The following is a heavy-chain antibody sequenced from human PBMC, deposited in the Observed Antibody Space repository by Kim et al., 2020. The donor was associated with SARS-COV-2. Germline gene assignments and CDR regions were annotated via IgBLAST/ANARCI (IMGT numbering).Heavy chain of an antibody. Sequence: SETLSLTCTVSGGSISSSSYYWGWIRQPPGKGLEWIGSIYYSGSTYYNPSLKSRVTISVDTSKNQFSLKLSSVTAADTAVYYCARGRPDCGGDYSTYYFDYWGQGTLVTVSS. J-gene: IGHJ4*02. V-gene: IGHV4-39*01. CDR2: IYYSGST. D-gene: IGHD2-21*02. CDR3: ARGRPDCGGDYSTYYFDY. CDR1: GGSISSSSYY.